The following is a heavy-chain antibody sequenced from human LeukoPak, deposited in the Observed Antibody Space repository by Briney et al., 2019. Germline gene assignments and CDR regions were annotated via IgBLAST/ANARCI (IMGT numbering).Heavy chain of an antibody. D-gene: IGHD6-19*01. J-gene: IGHJ4*02. CDR2: VNPSSGST. CDR3: ARCEQWLVPDY. V-gene: IGHV1-46*01. Sequence: ASVKVSCKAFGYTFTTYYIHWVRQAPGQELEWMGMVNPSSGSTSYAQKFQGRVTMTRGTSISTAYMELSRLRSDDTAVYYCARCEQWLVPDYWGQGTLVTVSS. CDR1: GYTFTTYY.